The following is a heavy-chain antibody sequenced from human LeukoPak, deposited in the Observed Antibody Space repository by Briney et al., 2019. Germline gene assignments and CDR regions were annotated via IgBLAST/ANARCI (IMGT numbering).Heavy chain of an antibody. V-gene: IGHV3-23*01. CDR3: ARLGGGSVPYFDY. CDR1: GFTFTRNA. D-gene: IGHD3-16*01. Sequence: GGSLRLSCAASGFTFTRNAMAWVRQAPGKGLEWVSAIDGSGGTTFYADSVKGRVTISRVQSTNTVYLQMNSLRADDTAVYYCARLGGGSVPYFDYWGQGTLVTVSS. J-gene: IGHJ4*02. CDR2: IDGSGGTT.